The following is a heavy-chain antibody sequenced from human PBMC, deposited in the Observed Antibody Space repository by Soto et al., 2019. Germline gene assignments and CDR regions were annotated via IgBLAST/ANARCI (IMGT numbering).Heavy chain of an antibody. CDR3: ARGGTIAVTTIGDY. Sequence: GGSLRLSCAASGFTFRSYNMNWVRQAPGKGLDWLSYISSSSSTIYYADSVKGRFTISRDNAKNSLYLQMNSLRDDDTAMYYCARGGTIAVTTIGDYWGQGTLVTVSS. CDR2: ISSSSSTI. D-gene: IGHD5-12*01. J-gene: IGHJ4*01. CDR1: GFTFRSYN. V-gene: IGHV3-48*02.